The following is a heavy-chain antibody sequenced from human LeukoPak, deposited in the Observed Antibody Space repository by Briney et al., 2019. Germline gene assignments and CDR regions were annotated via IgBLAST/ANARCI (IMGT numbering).Heavy chain of an antibody. CDR2: INPDGGGT. D-gene: IGHD1-26*01. J-gene: IGHJ3*02. V-gene: IGHV1-2*02. Sequence: ASVKVSCKASGYTFIDLYIHWVRQAPGQGLEWMGWINPDGGGTEFEQKFQDRVTVTRDTSTSTAFLEISRLTFDDTAVYYCARPPTREAEGFDIWGQGTMVIVSS. CDR3: ARPPTREAEGFDI. CDR1: GYTFIDLY.